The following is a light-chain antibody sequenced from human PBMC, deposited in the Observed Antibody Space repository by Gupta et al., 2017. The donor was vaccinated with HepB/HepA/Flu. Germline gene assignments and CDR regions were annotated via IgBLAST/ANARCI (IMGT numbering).Light chain of an antibody. CDR2: GAS. CDR1: QSVSNNF. Sequence: IVLTQSPGTLSLSPGEGATLFCRASQSVSNNFLGWYQQKPGQAPRLLIYGASSRAIGIPDRFSGSGSGTDFTLTISRLEPEDSAVYYCQHYGTILLTFGPGTKVDIK. V-gene: IGKV3-20*01. CDR3: QHYGTILLT. J-gene: IGKJ3*01.